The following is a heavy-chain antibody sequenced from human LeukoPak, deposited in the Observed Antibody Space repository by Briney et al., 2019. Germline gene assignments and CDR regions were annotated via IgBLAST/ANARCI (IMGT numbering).Heavy chain of an antibody. CDR3: ARDSGEYVPCWFDP. CDR2: VFSSGTT. D-gene: IGHD3-10*02. CDR1: GGSISSGDYS. V-gene: IGHV4-61*02. J-gene: IGHJ5*02. Sequence: PSETLSLTCTVAGGSISSGDYSWTWIRQPAGKGLEWIGRVFSSGTTNYNPSLKSRVTISIDTSKNQFSLKLNSVTAADTAVYYCARDSGEYVPCWFDPRGQGALVTVSS.